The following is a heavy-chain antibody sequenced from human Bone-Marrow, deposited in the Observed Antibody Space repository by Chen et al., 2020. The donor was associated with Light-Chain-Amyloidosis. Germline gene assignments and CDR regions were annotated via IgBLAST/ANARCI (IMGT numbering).Heavy chain of an antibody. CDR1: GYTFPNYW. Sequence: EVKLEQSGTDVKKPGESLKISCKGSGYTFPNYWIGWVRQMPGEGLEWMGVSYPDDSDARYSPSFEGQVTISADKSITTAYLQWRSLKASDTAMYYCARRRDGYNFDYWGQGTLVTVSS. CDR2: SYPDDSDA. D-gene: IGHD5-12*01. CDR3: ARRRDGYNFDY. V-gene: IGHV5-51*01. J-gene: IGHJ4*02.